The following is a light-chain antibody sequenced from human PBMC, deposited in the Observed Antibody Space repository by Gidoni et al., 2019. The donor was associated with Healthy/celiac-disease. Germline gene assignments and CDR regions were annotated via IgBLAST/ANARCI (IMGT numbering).Light chain of an antibody. V-gene: IGKV3-11*01. Sequence: EIVLTQSPATLSLSPGERATLSCRASKSVSSYLAWYQQKLCQAPRLLIYAASNRATGIPARFSGSGSGTDFTLTISSLEPEYFAVYYCQQRSNWPPGVTFXGXTKVEIK. J-gene: IGKJ4*01. CDR1: KSVSSY. CDR2: AAS. CDR3: QQRSNWPPGVT.